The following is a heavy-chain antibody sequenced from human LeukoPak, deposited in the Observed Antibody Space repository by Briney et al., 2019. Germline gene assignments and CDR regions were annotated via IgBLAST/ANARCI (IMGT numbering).Heavy chain of an antibody. CDR3: ARVVGHTAWYSSGWYDY. V-gene: IGHV4-34*01. CDR2: INHSGST. Sequence: PSETLSLTCAVYGGSSSGYYWSWIRQPPGKGLEWIGEINHSGSTNYNPSLKSRVTISVDTSKNQFSLKLSSVTAADTAVYYCARVVGHTAWYSSGWYDYWGQGTLVTVSS. CDR1: GGSSSGYY. J-gene: IGHJ4*02. D-gene: IGHD6-19*01.